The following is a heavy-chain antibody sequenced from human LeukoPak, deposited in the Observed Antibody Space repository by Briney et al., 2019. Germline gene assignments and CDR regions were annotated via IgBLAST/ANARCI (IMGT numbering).Heavy chain of an antibody. V-gene: IGHV1-8*01. J-gene: IGHJ4*02. CDR2: MNPNSGNT. Sequence: ASVKVSCKASGYTFTSYDINWVRQATGQGLEWMGWMNPNSGNTGYAQKFQGRVTMTRNTSISTAYMELSSLRSEDTAVYYCARRYCSSTSCLDDYWGQGTLVTVSS. CDR3: ARRYCSSTSCLDDY. D-gene: IGHD2-2*01. CDR1: GYTFTSYD.